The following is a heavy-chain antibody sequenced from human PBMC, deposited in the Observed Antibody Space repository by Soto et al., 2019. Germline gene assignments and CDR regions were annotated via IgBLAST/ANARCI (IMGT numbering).Heavy chain of an antibody. CDR2: INPSGGST. V-gene: IGHV1-46*03. J-gene: IGHJ3*02. CDR3: ARDRSEGAFDI. Sequence: QVQLVQSGAEVKKPGASVKVSCKASGYTFTSYYMHWVRQAPGQGLEWMGIINPSGGSTSYAKKLQGRATMTRDTSTSTVYMELSSLRSEDTAVYYCARDRSEGAFDIWGQGTMVTVSS. CDR1: GYTFTSYY.